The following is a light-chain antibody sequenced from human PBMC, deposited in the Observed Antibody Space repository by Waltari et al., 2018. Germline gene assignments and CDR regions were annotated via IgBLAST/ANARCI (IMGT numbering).Light chain of an antibody. CDR1: SSNIGGHNY. V-gene: IGLV2-14*01. J-gene: IGLJ2*01. Sequence: QSALTQPASVSGSPGQTITISCTGTSSNIGGHNYVSWYQQHPGKAPKLMIYYVVKRPSGVSNRFSGSKSGNTASLTISGLQAEDDAIYYCSSYASSKFGGGTKLTVL. CDR2: YVV. CDR3: SSYASSK.